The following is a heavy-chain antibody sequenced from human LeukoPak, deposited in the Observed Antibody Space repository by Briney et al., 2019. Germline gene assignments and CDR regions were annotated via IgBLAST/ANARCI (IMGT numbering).Heavy chain of an antibody. Sequence: GGSLRLSCAASGFTFSSYGMHWVRQAPGKGLEWVAVIWYDGSNKYYTDSVKGRFTISRDNSKNTLYLQMNSLGAEDTAVYYCARVRTGDLHFDYWGQGTLVSVSS. CDR3: ARVRTGDLHFDY. V-gene: IGHV3-33*01. D-gene: IGHD7-27*01. CDR1: GFTFSSYG. CDR2: IWYDGSNK. J-gene: IGHJ4*02.